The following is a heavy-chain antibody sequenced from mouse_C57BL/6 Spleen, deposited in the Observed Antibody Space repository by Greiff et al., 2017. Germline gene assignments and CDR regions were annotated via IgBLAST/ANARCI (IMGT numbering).Heavy chain of an antibody. CDR1: GYTFTEYT. CDR2: FYPGSGSI. V-gene: IGHV1-62-2*01. CDR3: ARHHGHYYGSSHFDY. J-gene: IGHJ2*01. D-gene: IGHD1-1*01. Sequence: VQLQQSGAELVKPGASVKLSCKASGYTFTEYTIHWVKQRPGQGLEWIGWFYPGSGSIKYNEKFKDKATLTADKSSSTVYMQLSRVTSEDSAVYYCARHHGHYYGSSHFDYWGQCTTLTVSS.